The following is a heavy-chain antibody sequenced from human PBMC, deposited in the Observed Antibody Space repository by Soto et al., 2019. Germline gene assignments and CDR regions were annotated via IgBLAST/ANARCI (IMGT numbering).Heavy chain of an antibody. V-gene: IGHV4-34*01. CDR3: ARRGRGGVAGFRWFDP. Sequence: PSETLSLTCAVYGGSFSGYYWSWIRQPPGKGLEWIGEINHSGSTNYNPSLKSRVTISVDTSKNQFSLKLSSVTAADTAVYYCARRGRGGVAGFRWFDPWGQGTLVTVSS. CDR1: GGSFSGYY. CDR2: INHSGST. J-gene: IGHJ5*02. D-gene: IGHD6-19*01.